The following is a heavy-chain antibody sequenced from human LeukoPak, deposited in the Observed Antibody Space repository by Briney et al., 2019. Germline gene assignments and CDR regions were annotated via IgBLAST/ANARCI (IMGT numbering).Heavy chain of an antibody. Sequence: GGSLRLSCAASGFIFSSYWMSWVRQAPGKGLEWVANIKQDGSEKYYVDSVKGRFTISRDNAKNSLYLQMNSLRAEDTAVYYCARVAVTISYYYYMDVWGKGTTVTISS. J-gene: IGHJ6*03. CDR1: GFIFSSYW. V-gene: IGHV3-7*03. CDR3: ARVAVTISYYYYMDV. D-gene: IGHD4-17*01. CDR2: IKQDGSEK.